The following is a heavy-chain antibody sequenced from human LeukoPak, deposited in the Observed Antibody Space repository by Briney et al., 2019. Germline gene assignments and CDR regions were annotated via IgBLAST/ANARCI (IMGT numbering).Heavy chain of an antibody. CDR2: SGTRSGTK. J-gene: IGHJ4*02. CDR1: GFTLSSLA. D-gene: IGHD3-16*02. CDR3: LLQMTYGELSDPDF. Sequence: GGSLRLSCAASGFTLSSLAMHWVRQAPGKGLEWVSSSGTRSGTKYYADSVMSRFTISRDSAMNSVSLQINSLRAEDTAVYYCLLQMTYGELSDPDFRGQGTLVTVSS. V-gene: IGHV3-21*01.